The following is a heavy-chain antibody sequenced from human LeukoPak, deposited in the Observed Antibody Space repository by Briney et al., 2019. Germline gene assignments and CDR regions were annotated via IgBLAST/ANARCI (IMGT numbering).Heavy chain of an antibody. J-gene: IGHJ5*02. V-gene: IGHV4-61*02. Sequence: SETLSLTCTVSGGSISSSSYYWSWIRQPAGKGLEWIGRIYTSGSTNYNPSLKSRVTISVDTSKNQFSLKLSSVTAADTAVYYCARDRRDTAMVRGVFHWFDPWGQGTLVTVSS. CDR3: ARDRRDTAMVRGVFHWFDP. D-gene: IGHD5-18*01. CDR2: IYTSGST. CDR1: GGSISSSSYY.